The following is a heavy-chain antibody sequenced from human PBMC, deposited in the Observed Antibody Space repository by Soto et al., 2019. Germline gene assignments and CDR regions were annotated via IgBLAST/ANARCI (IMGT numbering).Heavy chain of an antibody. CDR3: AKGGGYCSSTSCPASYYYCYGMDV. V-gene: IGHV3-30*18. D-gene: IGHD2-2*01. CDR2: ISYDGSKK. CDR1: GFTFSSYG. J-gene: IGHJ6*02. Sequence: QVQLVESGGGVVQPGRSLRLSCAASGFTFSSYGMHWVRQAPGKGLEWVAVISYDGSKKYYADSVRGRFTISRDNSKNTLCLQMNSLRAEDTAVYYCAKGGGYCSSTSCPASYYYCYGMDVWGQGTRVTVSS.